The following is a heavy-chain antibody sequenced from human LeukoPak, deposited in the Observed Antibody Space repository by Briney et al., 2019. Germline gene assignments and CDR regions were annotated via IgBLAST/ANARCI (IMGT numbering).Heavy chain of an antibody. D-gene: IGHD2-15*01. J-gene: IGHJ4*02. CDR1: GFTFSDHY. CDR3: ARELCSGGRCSLIFDY. CDR2: TRNKPNSYIT. V-gene: IGHV3-72*01. Sequence: GGSLRLSCAATGFTFSDHYMDWVRHAPGKGLEGVGRTRNKPNSYITEYAASVKGRFTISRDDSKNSLYLQMNSLKTEDTAVYYCARELCSGGRCSLIFDYWGQGTLVTVSS.